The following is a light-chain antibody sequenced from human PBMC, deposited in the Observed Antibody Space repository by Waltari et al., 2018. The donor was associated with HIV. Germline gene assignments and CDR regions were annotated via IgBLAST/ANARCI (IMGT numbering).Light chain of an antibody. V-gene: IGLV2-14*01. CDR2: EVS. CDR3: SSYSSSITLYVV. CDR1: STDIGGYNY. J-gene: IGLJ2*01. Sequence: QSALTQPASASGPPGQSITTSCTGTSTDIGGYNYVPRYQHHPGKAPKLMISEVSNRPSGVSNRFSGSKSGNTAALTITGLQAEDEADYYCSSYSSSITLYVVFGGGTKLTVL.